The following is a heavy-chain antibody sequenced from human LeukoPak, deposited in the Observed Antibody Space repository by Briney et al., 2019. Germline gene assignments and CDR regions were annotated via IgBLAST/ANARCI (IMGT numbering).Heavy chain of an antibody. CDR3: ARHLGPAARVSLFDP. CDR1: GGSISSYY. CDR2: IYYSGST. V-gene: IGHV4-59*08. J-gene: IGHJ5*02. D-gene: IGHD2-2*01. Sequence: SETLSLTCTVSGGSISSYYWSWIRQPPGKGLEWIGYIYYSGSTNYNPSLKSRVTISVDTPKNQFSLKLSSVTAADTAVYYCARHLGPAARVSLFDPWGQGTLVTVSS.